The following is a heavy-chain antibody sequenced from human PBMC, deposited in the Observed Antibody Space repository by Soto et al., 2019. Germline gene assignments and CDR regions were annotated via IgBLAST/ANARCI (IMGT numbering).Heavy chain of an antibody. Sequence: ASVKVSCKASGYTFTNFGISWVRQAPGQRLEWMGWINAGNGNTKYSQKFQGRVTITIDTSASTAYMELSSLRSEDTAIYYCARDLGGWPDYWGQGTLVTVSS. CDR3: ARDLGGWPDY. CDR2: INAGNGNT. J-gene: IGHJ4*02. V-gene: IGHV1-3*01. D-gene: IGHD6-19*01. CDR1: GYTFTNFG.